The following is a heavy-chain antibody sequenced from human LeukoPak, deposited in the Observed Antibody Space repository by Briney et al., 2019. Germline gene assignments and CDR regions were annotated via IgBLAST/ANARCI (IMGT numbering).Heavy chain of an antibody. V-gene: IGHV3-72*01. D-gene: IGHD1-7*01. CDR1: RFTFSAHF. Sequence: GRCLRLSCVSSRFTFSAHFMDWVRHAPGKGLEWVGRTQNQRERYLTKYAASVKGRSTIRRDESMTSLYLQMNSLTTEDTAVYYCVRAAVRTTPYYFDNWGQESLGTVSS. J-gene: IGHJ4*02. CDR2: TQNQRERYLT. CDR3: VRAAVRTTPYYFDN.